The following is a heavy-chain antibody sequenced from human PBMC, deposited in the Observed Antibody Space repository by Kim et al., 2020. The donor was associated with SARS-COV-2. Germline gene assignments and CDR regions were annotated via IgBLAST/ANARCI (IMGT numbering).Heavy chain of an antibody. CDR3: ARLTQKVGPFPSYYYDSSGYYYGYYFDY. D-gene: IGHD3-22*01. V-gene: IGHV4-39*01. Sequence: SETLSLTCTVSGGSISSSSYYWGWIRQPPGKGLEWIGSIYYSGSTYYNPSLKSRVTISVDTSKNQFSLKLSSVTAADTAVYYCARLTQKVGPFPSYYYDSSGYYYGYYFDYWGQGTLVTVSS. CDR2: IYYSGST. J-gene: IGHJ4*02. CDR1: GGSISSSSYY.